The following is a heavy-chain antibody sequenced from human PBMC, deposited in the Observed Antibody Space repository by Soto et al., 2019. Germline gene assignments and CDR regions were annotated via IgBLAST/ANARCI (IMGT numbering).Heavy chain of an antibody. CDR3: ARGRYGDY. CDR1: GYGFTTYG. J-gene: IGHJ4*02. CDR2: ISAHNGNT. Sequence: QVHLVQSGAEVKKPGASVKVSCKGSGYGFTTYGITWVRQAPGQGLEWMAWISAHNGNTNYAQKLQGRVTVTRDTSTSTAYMALRSLRSDDTAVYYFARGRYGDYWGQGALVTLSS. V-gene: IGHV1-18*01. D-gene: IGHD1-1*01.